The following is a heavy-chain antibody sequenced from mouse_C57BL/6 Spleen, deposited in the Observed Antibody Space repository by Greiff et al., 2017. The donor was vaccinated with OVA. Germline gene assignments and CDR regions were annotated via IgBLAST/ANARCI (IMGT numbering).Heavy chain of an antibody. J-gene: IGHJ3*01. CDR2: IWSGGST. Sequence: QVQLQQSGPGLVQPSQSLSITCTVSGFSLTSYGVHWVRQSPGKGLEWLGVIWSGGSTDYNAAFISRLSISKDNSKSQVFFKMNNLQADDTAIYYCARGAGPAWFAYWGQGTLVTVSA. CDR3: ARGAGPAWFAY. V-gene: IGHV2-2*01. CDR1: GFSLTSYG.